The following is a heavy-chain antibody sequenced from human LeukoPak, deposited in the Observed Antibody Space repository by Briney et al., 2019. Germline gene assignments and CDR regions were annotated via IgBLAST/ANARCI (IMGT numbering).Heavy chain of an antibody. CDR2: INAGNGNT. J-gene: IGHJ6*02. D-gene: IGHD2-8*02. Sequence: GASVKVSCKASGYTFTSYGISWVRQAPGQRLEWMGWINAGNGNTKYSQKFQGRVTNTRDTSASTAYMELSSLRSEDTAVYYCARLNTVYYGMDVWGQGTTVTVSS. V-gene: IGHV1-3*01. CDR1: GYTFTSYG. CDR3: ARLNTVYYGMDV.